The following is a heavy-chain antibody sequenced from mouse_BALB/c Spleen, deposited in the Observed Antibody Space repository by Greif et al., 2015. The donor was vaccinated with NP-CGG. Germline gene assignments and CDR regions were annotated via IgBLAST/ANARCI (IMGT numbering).Heavy chain of an antibody. J-gene: IGHJ2*01. CDR3: ARGNYFDY. V-gene: IGHV5-6-3*01. Sequence: EVMLVESGGGLVQPGGSLKLSCAASGFTFSSYGMSWVRQTPDKRLELVATINSNGGSTYYPDSVKGRFTISRDNAKNTLYLQMSSLKSEDTAMYYCARGNYFDYWGQGTTLTVSS. CDR2: INSNGGST. CDR1: GFTFSSYG.